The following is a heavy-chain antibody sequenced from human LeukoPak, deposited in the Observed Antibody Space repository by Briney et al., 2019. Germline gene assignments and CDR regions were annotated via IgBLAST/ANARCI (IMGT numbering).Heavy chain of an antibody. CDR1: GFAFSSYW. D-gene: IGHD3-22*01. CDR2: IKQDGSEK. Sequence: GGSLRLSCAASGFAFSSYWMSWVRQAPGKGLEWVANIKQDGSEKYYMDSVKGRFTISRDNAKNSLYLQMNSLRAEDTAVYYCAREAYYYDSSGYSHYFDYWGQGTLVTVSS. V-gene: IGHV3-7*01. CDR3: AREAYYYDSSGYSHYFDY. J-gene: IGHJ4*02.